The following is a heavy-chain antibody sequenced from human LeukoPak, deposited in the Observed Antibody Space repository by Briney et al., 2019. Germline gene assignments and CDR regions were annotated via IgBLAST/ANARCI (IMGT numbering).Heavy chain of an antibody. V-gene: IGHV3-23*01. D-gene: IGHD6-19*01. CDR3: AKPLRGWYDFDY. J-gene: IGHJ4*02. CDR2: INSAGGGT. Sequence: PGGSLRLSRAASGFTFSSYAMNWVRQAPGKGLEWVSGINSAGGGTRYADSVKGRFTISRDNSKSTVYLQMNTLRAEDTAVYYCAKPLRGWYDFDYWGQGALVTVSS. CDR1: GFTFSSYA.